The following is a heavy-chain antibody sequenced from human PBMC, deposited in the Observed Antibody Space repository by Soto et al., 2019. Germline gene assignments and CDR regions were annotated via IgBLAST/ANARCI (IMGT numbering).Heavy chain of an antibody. V-gene: IGHV3-74*01. J-gene: IGHJ4*02. CDR1: GLIFSNYK. CDR3: ARETNGLHY. D-gene: IGHD2-8*01. Sequence: EVQLVESGGGLVQPGGSLRLSCAASGLIFSNYKMHWVRQAPGKGLVWVSRISTDGSITDYADSVKGRFTVSRDNAKNTLYLQMNSLRVDDTAVYYCARETNGLHYWGQGTLVTFSS. CDR2: ISTDGSIT.